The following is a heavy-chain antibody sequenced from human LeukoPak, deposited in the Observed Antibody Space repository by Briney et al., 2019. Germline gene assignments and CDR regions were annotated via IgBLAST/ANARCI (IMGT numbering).Heavy chain of an antibody. J-gene: IGHJ6*04. CDR2: IHYSGST. CDR1: GGSISSSSYY. CDR3: ARGPYTDMDV. Sequence: SETLSLTCTVSGGSISSSSYYWGWIRQPPGKGLEWIGSIHYSGSTNYNPSLKSRVTISVDTSKNQFSLKLSSVTAADTAVYYCARGPYTDMDVWGKGTTVTISS. V-gene: IGHV4-39*07. D-gene: IGHD4-11*01.